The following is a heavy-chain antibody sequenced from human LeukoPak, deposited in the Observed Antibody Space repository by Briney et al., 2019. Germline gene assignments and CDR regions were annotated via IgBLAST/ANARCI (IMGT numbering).Heavy chain of an antibody. J-gene: IGHJ4*02. D-gene: IGHD3-22*01. V-gene: IGHV3-21*01. CDR1: GFTFSSYS. CDR2: ISSSSSYI. CDR3: ARDLRCDSSGYPYY. Sequence: GGSLRLSCAASGFTFSSYSMNWVRQAPGKGLEWVSSISSSSSYIYYADSVKGRFTISRDNAKNSLYLQMNSLRAEDTAVYYCARDLRCDSSGYPYYWGQGTLVTVSS.